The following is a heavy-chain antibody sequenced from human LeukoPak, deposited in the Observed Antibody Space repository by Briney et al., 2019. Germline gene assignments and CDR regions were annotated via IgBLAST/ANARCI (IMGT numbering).Heavy chain of an antibody. CDR2: ISYDGSNK. CDR1: GFTFSSYG. Sequence: PGRSLRLSCAASGFTFSSYGMHWVRQAPGKGLEWVAVISYDGSNKYYADSVKGRFTISRDNSKNTLYLQMNSLRAEDTAVYYCAKADCGSTSCHPDYWGQGTLVTVSS. D-gene: IGHD2-2*01. J-gene: IGHJ4*02. V-gene: IGHV3-30*18. CDR3: AKADCGSTSCHPDY.